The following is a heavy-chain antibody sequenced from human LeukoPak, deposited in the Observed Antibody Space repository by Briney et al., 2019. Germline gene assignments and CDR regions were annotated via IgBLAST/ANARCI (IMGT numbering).Heavy chain of an antibody. CDR1: GYTLTSYV. Sequence: GASVKVSCQASGYTLTSYVISGVRQAPGQGREWMGWISAYNRNTNYAQKLQGRVTMTTDTSRSTAYMKLRSLRSDDTAVYYCARRTGYWYFDLWGRGTLVTVS. D-gene: IGHD1-1*01. J-gene: IGHJ2*01. CDR3: ARRTGYWYFDL. CDR2: ISAYNRNT. V-gene: IGHV1-18*01.